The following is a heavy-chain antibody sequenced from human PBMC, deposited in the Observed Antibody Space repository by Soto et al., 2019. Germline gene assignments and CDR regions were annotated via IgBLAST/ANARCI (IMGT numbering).Heavy chain of an antibody. CDR2: ISAYNSDT. CDR1: GYTFTNDG. Sequence: QVQLLQSGAEVKKPGASVKVSCKASGYTFTNDGITWVRQAPGQGLEWMGWISAYNSDTHYTQRLQGRVTMTTETSTSTAYMELRGLRSDDTAVYYCARVRLIVGYFYYYVDVWGKGTTVTVSS. D-gene: IGHD6-25*01. J-gene: IGHJ6*03. V-gene: IGHV1-18*01. CDR3: ARVRLIVGYFYYYVDV.